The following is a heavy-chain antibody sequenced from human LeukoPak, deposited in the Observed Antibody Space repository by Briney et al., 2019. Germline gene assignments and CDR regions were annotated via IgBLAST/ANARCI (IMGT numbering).Heavy chain of an antibody. V-gene: IGHV3-74*01. D-gene: IGHD2-15*01. CDR1: GFTFSSYA. Sequence: PGGSLRLSCSASGFTFSSYAMSWVRQAPGKGLVWVSRINSDGSDTIYADSVKGRFTISRDNAKSTVYLQMNSLKAEDTAVYYCARGGYHHGFDIWGQGTMVTVSS. CDR2: INSDGSDT. J-gene: IGHJ3*02. CDR3: ARGGYHHGFDI.